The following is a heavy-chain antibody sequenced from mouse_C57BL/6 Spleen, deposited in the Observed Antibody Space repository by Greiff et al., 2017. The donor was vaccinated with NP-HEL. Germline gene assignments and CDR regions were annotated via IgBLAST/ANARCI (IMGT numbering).Heavy chain of an antibody. CDR2: IDPSDSYT. Sequence: VQLQQPGAELVMPGASVKLSCKASGYTFTSYWMHWVKQRPGQGLEWIGEIDPSDSYTNYNQKFKGKSTLTVDKSSSTAYMQLSSLTSEDSAVYYCARPPYSSGYVGFAYWGQGTLVTVSA. CDR3: ARPPYSSGYVGFAY. D-gene: IGHD3-2*02. V-gene: IGHV1-69*01. CDR1: GYTFTSYW. J-gene: IGHJ3*01.